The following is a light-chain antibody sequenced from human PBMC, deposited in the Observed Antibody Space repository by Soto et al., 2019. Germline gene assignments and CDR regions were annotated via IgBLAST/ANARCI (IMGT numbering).Light chain of an antibody. Sequence: EIAITRAPATLSVSPGERATPSCRASQSISRNLAWYQQKPGQAPRLIIYAASTRATGLPARFSGSGSGTEFTLTISSLQSEDFAVYSCQQYNNWPLTFGQGTKVDIK. CDR3: QQYNNWPLT. J-gene: IGKJ1*01. V-gene: IGKV3-15*01. CDR1: QSISRN. CDR2: AAS.